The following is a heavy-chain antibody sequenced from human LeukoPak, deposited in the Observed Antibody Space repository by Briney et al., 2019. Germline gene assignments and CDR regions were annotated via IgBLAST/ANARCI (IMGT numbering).Heavy chain of an antibody. J-gene: IGHJ4*02. D-gene: IGHD5-18*01. V-gene: IGHV5-51*01. CDR3: ARQTVGYSYGRPFDY. CDR2: IYPGDSDT. Sequence: GESLQISCKGSGYSFTSYWIGWVRQMPGKGLEWMGIIYPGDSDTRYSPSFQGQVTISADKSISTAYLQWSSLKASDTAMYYCARQTVGYSYGRPFDYWGQGTLVTVSS. CDR1: GYSFTSYW.